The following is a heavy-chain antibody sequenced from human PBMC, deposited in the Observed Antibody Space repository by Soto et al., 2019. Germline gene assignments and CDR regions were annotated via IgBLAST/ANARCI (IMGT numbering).Heavy chain of an antibody. Sequence: SETLSLTCTLSGRSISSYYWSSIRRPPGKGLERIGYIYYSGSTNYNPSLKSRVTISVDTSKNQLSLKLSSVTAADTVVYYCARGGGYSYGFSLLDYWGQGTLVTVSS. J-gene: IGHJ4*02. V-gene: IGHV4-59*01. D-gene: IGHD5-18*01. CDR3: ARGGGYSYGFSLLDY. CDR2: IYYSGST. CDR1: GRSISSYY.